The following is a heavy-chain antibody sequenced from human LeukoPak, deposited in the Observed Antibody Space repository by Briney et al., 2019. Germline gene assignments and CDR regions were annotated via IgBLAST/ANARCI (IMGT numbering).Heavy chain of an antibody. Sequence: GGSLRLSCAASGFTFSSYSMNWVRQAPGKGLEWVSNISSSSSTIYYADSVKGRFTISRDNAKNSLYLQMNCLRAEDTAVYYCARDRITMVRGTFDMWGQGTMVTVSS. V-gene: IGHV3-48*01. CDR3: ARDRITMVRGTFDM. CDR1: GFTFSSYS. D-gene: IGHD3-10*01. CDR2: ISSSSSTI. J-gene: IGHJ3*02.